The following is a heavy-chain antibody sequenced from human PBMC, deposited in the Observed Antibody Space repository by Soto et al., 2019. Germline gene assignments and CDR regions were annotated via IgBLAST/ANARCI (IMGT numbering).Heavy chain of an antibody. Sequence: GGSLRLSCAASGFTFSSYSMNWVRQAPGKGLEWVSYISSSSSTIYYADSVKGRFTISRDNAKNSLYLQMNSLRAEDTAVYYCARGALYSSSFCFDYWGQGTLVTVSS. J-gene: IGHJ4*02. CDR1: GFTFSSYS. V-gene: IGHV3-48*01. CDR2: ISSSSSTI. D-gene: IGHD6-6*01. CDR3: ARGALYSSSFCFDY.